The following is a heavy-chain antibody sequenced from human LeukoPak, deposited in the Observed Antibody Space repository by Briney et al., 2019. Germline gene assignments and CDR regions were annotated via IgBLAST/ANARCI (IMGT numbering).Heavy chain of an antibody. CDR2: MYNSGYT. J-gene: IGHJ4*02. CDR1: GGSIDSYY. Sequence: SETLSLTCTVSGGSIDSYYWSWIRQPPGKGLEWIGEMYNSGYTNYGPSFKSRVTMSLDTSKNQFSLTLNSVTAADTAVYYCAKQGRTVYYVSGGYYIYDYFDSWGQGALVTVSS. CDR3: AKQGRTVYYVSGGYYIYDYFDS. D-gene: IGHD3-22*01. V-gene: IGHV4-59*08.